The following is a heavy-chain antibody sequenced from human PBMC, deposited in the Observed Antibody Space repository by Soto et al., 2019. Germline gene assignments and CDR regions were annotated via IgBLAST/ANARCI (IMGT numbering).Heavy chain of an antibody. CDR2: ISAYNSNT. CDR3: ARGVPYYDILTGYYELFDY. V-gene: IGHV1-18*01. CDR1: GYTFSNYG. J-gene: IGHJ4*01. Sequence: ASVKVSCKASGYTFSNYGLKWVRQAPGQGLEWMGWISAYNSNTTYAQKFQGRVTMTTDTSTNTAYMELRSLRSDDTAVYYCARGVPYYDILTGYYELFDYWGQGTLVTVSS. D-gene: IGHD3-9*01.